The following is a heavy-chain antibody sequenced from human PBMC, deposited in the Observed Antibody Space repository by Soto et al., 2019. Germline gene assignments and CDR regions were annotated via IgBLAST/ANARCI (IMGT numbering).Heavy chain of an antibody. J-gene: IGHJ4*02. Sequence: PGGSLRLSCAASGFTFSSYWMHWVRQATGKGLVWVSRINSDGSSTSYADSVKGRFTISRDNAKNTLYLQMNSLRAEDTAVYYCARGLRWLQLHNWGQGTLVTVSS. D-gene: IGHD5-12*01. CDR1: GFTFSSYW. V-gene: IGHV3-74*01. CDR2: INSDGSST. CDR3: ARGLRWLQLHN.